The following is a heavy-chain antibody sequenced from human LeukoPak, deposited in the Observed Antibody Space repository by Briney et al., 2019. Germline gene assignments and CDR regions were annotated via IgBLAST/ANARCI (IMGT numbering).Heavy chain of an antibody. CDR3: AREGNRITLVRGVMTPRGSYYMDV. D-gene: IGHD3-10*01. CDR1: GFTFSDHY. CDR2: TRNKANSYTT. J-gene: IGHJ6*03. V-gene: IGHV3-72*01. Sequence: GGSLRLSCGASGFTFSDHYMDWVRQAPGKGLEWVGRTRNKANSYTTEYAASVKGRFTISRDDSKNSLYLQMNSLKTEDTAVYYCAREGNRITLVRGVMTPRGSYYMDVWGKGTTVTVSS.